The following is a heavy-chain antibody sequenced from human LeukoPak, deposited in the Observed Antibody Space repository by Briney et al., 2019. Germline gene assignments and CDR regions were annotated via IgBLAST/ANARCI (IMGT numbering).Heavy chain of an antibody. Sequence: GGSLRLSCEASGFTFSNYAMSWVRQAPGKGLEWVSSISGSSGSTSYADSVKGRFTISRDNSKNTLYLQMNSLRAEDTAIYYCARDPSAWWYDYWGQGTLVTVSS. CDR1: GFTFSNYA. CDR2: ISGSSGST. D-gene: IGHD2-15*01. V-gene: IGHV3-23*01. CDR3: ARDPSAWWYDY. J-gene: IGHJ4*02.